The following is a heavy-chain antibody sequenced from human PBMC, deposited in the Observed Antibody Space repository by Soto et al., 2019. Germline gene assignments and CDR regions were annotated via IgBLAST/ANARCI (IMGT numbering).Heavy chain of an antibody. CDR3: ATKGYCSGGSCYPINNWFDP. V-gene: IGHV4-39*01. Sequence: PSETLSLTCTVSGGSIRSSSYYWGWIRQPPGKGLVWIGSIYYSGSTYYNPSLKSRVTISVDTSKNQFSLKLSSVTAADTAVYYCATKGYCSGGSCYPINNWFDPWGQGTLVTVSS. J-gene: IGHJ5*02. CDR1: GGSIRSSSYY. CDR2: IYYSGST. D-gene: IGHD2-15*01.